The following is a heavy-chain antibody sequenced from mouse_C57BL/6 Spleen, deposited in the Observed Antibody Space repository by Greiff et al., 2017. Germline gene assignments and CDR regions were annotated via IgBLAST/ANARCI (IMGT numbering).Heavy chain of an antibody. D-gene: IGHD2-14*01. CDR1: GYAFSSYW. V-gene: IGHV1-80*01. J-gene: IGHJ4*01. CDR3: ARSGYDYAMDY. CDR2: IYPGDGDT. Sequence: VNLVESGAELVKPGVSVKISCKASGYAFSSYWMNWVKQRPGKGLEWIGQIYPGDGDTNYNGKFKGKATLTADKSSSTAYMQLSSLTSEDSAVYFCARSGYDYAMDYWGQGTSVTVSS.